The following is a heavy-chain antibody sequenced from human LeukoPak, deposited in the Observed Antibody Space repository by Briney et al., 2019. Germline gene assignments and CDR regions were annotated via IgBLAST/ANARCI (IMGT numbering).Heavy chain of an antibody. J-gene: IGHJ4*02. D-gene: IGHD3-22*01. CDR3: ARVFPRYYYDSSGHLGYDY. CDR1: GGSISSSSYY. Sequence: SETLSLTCTVSGGSISSSSYYWGWIRQPPGKGLEWIGSIYYSGSTYYNPSLKSRVTISVDTSKNQFSLKLSSVTAADTAVYYCARVFPRYYYDSSGHLGYDYWGQGTLVTVSS. CDR2: IYYSGST. V-gene: IGHV4-39*07.